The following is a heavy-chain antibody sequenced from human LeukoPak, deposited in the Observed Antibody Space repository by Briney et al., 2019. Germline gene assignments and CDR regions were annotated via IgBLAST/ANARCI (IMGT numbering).Heavy chain of an antibody. CDR2: IYYSGST. J-gene: IGHJ4*02. D-gene: IGHD5-24*01. V-gene: IGHV4-59*01. CDR3: ARAGRTDGYKSCFDY. Sequence: SETLSLTCTVSGGSISSYYWTWIRQPPGRRLEWIGYIYYSGSTNYNPSLKSRVTISVDTSNNQFSLTLSSVTAADTAVYYCARAGRTDGYKSCFDYWGQGTLVTVSS. CDR1: GGSISSYY.